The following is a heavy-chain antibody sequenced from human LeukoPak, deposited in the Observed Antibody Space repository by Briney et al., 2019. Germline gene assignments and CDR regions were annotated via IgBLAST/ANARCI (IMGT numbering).Heavy chain of an antibody. CDR1: GGSISSFH. V-gene: IGHV4-4*09. CDR3: ARQGFSSGPFFDY. J-gene: IGHJ4*02. CDR2: IYTSGST. D-gene: IGHD5-18*01. Sequence: SETLSLTCTVSGGSISSFHWSWIRQPPGKGLEWIGSIYTSGSTSYHPSLKSRVTISVDTSRNQFSLKLSSVTAADTAVYYCARQGFSSGPFFDYWGQGTLVTVSS.